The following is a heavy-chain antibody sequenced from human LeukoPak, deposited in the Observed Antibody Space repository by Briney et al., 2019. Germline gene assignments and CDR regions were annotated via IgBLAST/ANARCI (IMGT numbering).Heavy chain of an antibody. CDR1: GFTFSSYA. Sequence: GGSLRLSCAASGFTFSSYAMHWVRQAPGKGLEWVAVISYDGSNKYYADSVKGRFTISRDNAKNSLYLQMNSLRAEDTAVYYCARDTSGDGYNYAANFDYWGQGTLVTVSS. V-gene: IGHV3-30-3*01. D-gene: IGHD5-24*01. CDR3: ARDTSGDGYNYAANFDY. CDR2: ISYDGSNK. J-gene: IGHJ4*02.